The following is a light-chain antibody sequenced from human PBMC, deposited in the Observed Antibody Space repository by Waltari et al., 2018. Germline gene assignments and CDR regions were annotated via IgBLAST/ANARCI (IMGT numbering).Light chain of an antibody. CDR3: AAWDDSVSGLV. V-gene: IGLV1-47*01. CDR2: RIN. Sequence: QSVLTQPPSASGTPGQRVTISCSGSHSNIGTYYVYWYQQLPGTAPKLLIHRINQRPSGVPDRFSGSKSGSSASLAISGLRSEDEADYYCAAWDDSVSGLVFGGGTRLTVL. J-gene: IGLJ2*01. CDR1: HSNIGTYY.